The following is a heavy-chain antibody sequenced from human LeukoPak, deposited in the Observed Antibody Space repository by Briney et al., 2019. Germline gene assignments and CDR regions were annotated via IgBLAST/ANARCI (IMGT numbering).Heavy chain of an antibody. Sequence: GGSLRLSCAASGFTLNNYWMSWVRQAPGKGLEWVANIYQDGSLKHYVDSVKGRFTVSRDNAKNSLYLQMDSLRAEDTAVYYCARVGERDYNNGWFDYWAQGTLVTVPS. D-gene: IGHD6-19*01. CDR1: GFTLNNYW. V-gene: IGHV3-7*01. J-gene: IGHJ4*02. CDR3: ARVGERDYNNGWFDY. CDR2: IYQDGSLK.